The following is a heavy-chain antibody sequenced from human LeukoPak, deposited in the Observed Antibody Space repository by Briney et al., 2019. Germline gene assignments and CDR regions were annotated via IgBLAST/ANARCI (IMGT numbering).Heavy chain of an antibody. CDR2: IYYSGST. J-gene: IGHJ6*03. CDR1: GGSISSYY. Sequence: SETLSLTCTVSGGSISSYYWSWIRQPPGKGLEWIGYIYYSGSTNYNPSLKSRVTISVDTSKNQFPLKLSSVTAADTAVYYCARGPPPHYYGSAYMDVWGKGTTFTVSS. V-gene: IGHV4-59*01. CDR3: ARGPPPHYYGSAYMDV. D-gene: IGHD3-10*01.